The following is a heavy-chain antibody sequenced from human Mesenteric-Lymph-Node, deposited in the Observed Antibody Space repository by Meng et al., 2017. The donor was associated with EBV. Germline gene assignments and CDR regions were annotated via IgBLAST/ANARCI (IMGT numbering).Heavy chain of an antibody. D-gene: IGHD2-21*01. Sequence: QWQLQQWGAGLLKPSGTLSLTCDVYGGSFSGYYWSWIRQPPGKGLEWIGEINHSGSTNYNPSLTSRVTISVDTSKNHFSLKLTSVTAADTAVYYCARAFCGGDCPHFDYWGQGTLVTVSS. CDR3: ARAFCGGDCPHFDY. CDR2: INHSGST. CDR1: GGSFSGYY. V-gene: IGHV4-34*01. J-gene: IGHJ4*02.